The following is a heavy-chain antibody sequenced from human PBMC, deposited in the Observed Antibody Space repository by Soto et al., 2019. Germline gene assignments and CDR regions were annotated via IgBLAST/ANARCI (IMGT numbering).Heavy chain of an antibody. D-gene: IGHD3-9*01. CDR1: GGTFSSYT. V-gene: IGHV1-69*02. CDR2: IIPILGIA. J-gene: IGHJ1*01. Sequence: QVQLVQSGAEVKKPGSSVKVSCKASGGTFSSYTISWVRQAPGQGLEWMGRIIPILGIANYAQKFHGRVTITADKSTSTAYMELSSLRSEDTAVYYCARNEDYDMHEYFQHWGQGTLVTVSS. CDR3: ARNEDYDMHEYFQH.